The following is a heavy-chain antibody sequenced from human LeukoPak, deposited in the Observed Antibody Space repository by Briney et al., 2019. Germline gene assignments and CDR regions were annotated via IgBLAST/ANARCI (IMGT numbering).Heavy chain of an antibody. CDR1: GFTFADHA. D-gene: IGHD3-16*01. CDR2: INWNNGGI. Sequence: GTSLRLSCVASGFTFADHAMHWVRRAPGQGLEWVTGINWNNGGIVYAASVKGRFTVSRDNAKNTLYLQMNSLRVEDTAVYYCATDRAWGGFDYWGLGALVTVSS. J-gene: IGHJ4*02. CDR3: ATDRAWGGFDY. V-gene: IGHV3-9*01.